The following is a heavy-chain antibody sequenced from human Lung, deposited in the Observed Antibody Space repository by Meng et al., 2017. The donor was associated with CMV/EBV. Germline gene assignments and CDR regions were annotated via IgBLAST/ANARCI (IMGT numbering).Heavy chain of an antibody. D-gene: IGHD5-24*01. CDR3: AREAGRDGYATPKFDY. V-gene: IGHV4-31*03. CDR2: IYYTGST. J-gene: IGHJ4*02. Sequence: VQLPVSRPGLVKPSKTLSLTCTVAGGSIGSGGYYWSWIRQHPGKGLEWIGYIYYTGSTFYNPSLKSRVTISVDTSKNQFSLKLIPATAADTAVYYCAREAGRDGYATPKFDYWGQGTLVTVSS. CDR1: GGSIGSGGYY.